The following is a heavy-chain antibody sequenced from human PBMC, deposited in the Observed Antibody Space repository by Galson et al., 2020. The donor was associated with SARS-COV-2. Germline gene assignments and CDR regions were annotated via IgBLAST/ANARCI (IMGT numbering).Heavy chain of an antibody. Sequence: GGSMRLSCAASGFPFSTYSMNWVRLAPGKGLEWVSSISTSSSYTYYVDSVKGRFSISRDNPRNSLYLQMNSLRAEDTAVYYCARDEGIRGYNYGRLYYGMDVWGQGTTVTVSS. CDR2: ISTSSSYT. V-gene: IGHV3-21*01. CDR1: GFPFSTYS. CDR3: ARDEGIRGYNYGRLYYGMDV. D-gene: IGHD5-18*01. J-gene: IGHJ6*02.